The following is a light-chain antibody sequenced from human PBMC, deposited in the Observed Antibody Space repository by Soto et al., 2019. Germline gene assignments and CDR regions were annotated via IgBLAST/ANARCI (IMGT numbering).Light chain of an antibody. Sequence: EIVLTQTQNTLSLSPGERATLSCRASQSVSSSYLAWYQQKPGQAPRLLISDASNRAADIPDRFSGSGSGTDFTLTINRLEPEDFATYYCQQYNSYLWPFGQGTKVETK. CDR2: DAS. V-gene: IGKV3-20*01. J-gene: IGKJ1*01. CDR3: QQYNSYLWP. CDR1: QSVSSSY.